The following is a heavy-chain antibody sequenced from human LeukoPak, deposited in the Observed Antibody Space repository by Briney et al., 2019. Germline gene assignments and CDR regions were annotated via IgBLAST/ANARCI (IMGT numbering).Heavy chain of an antibody. D-gene: IGHD3-16*02. CDR1: GGSISSSNW. J-gene: IGHJ4*02. Sequence: SETLSLTCAVSGGSISSSNWWSWVRQPPGKWLEWIGEIYHSGSTNYNPSLKSRVTISVDKSKNQFSLKLSSVTAADTAVYYCARHSYDYVWGSYRSTFKFDYWGQGTLVTVSS. V-gene: IGHV4-4*02. CDR2: IYHSGST. CDR3: ARHSYDYVWGSYRSTFKFDY.